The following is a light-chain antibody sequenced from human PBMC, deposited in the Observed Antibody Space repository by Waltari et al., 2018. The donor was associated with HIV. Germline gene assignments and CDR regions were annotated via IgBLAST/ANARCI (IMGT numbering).Light chain of an antibody. J-gene: IGLJ2*01. CDR1: GSDLGDYNY. CDR3: SSYSLVNTAL. V-gene: IGLV2-14*03. CDR2: DVT. Sequence: QSALTQPASVSGSPGQSITIPCTGPGSDLGDYNYFSWYQHHPGRAPKLIIYDVTKRPSGVSNRFSGSKSGYTASLTISGLQAEDEADYYCSSYSLVNTALFGGGTKLTVL.